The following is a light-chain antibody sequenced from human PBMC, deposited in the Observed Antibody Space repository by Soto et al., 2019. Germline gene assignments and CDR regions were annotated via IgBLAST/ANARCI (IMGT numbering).Light chain of an antibody. J-gene: IGKJ1*01. CDR1: QSVSSN. V-gene: IGKV3-15*01. CDR2: GAS. CDR3: QQYNNWPPAT. Sequence: EILITQSPATLSVSPGERATLSCRASQSVSSNLAWYQQKPGQAPRLIIYGASTRANGIPARFSGSGSGTEFTLTISSLQSEDFAAYYCQQYNNWPPATFGQGTKVDIK.